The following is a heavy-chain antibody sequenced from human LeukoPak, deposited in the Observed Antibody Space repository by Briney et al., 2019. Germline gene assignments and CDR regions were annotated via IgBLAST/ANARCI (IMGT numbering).Heavy chain of an antibody. V-gene: IGHV3-30-3*01. CDR2: ISYDGSNK. Sequence: GGSLRLSCAASGFTFSSYAMHWVRQAPGKGLEWVAVISYDGSNKYYADSVKGRFTISRDNSKNTLYLQMNSLRAEDTAVYYCARSQGLWAYYYYYGMDVWGQGTTVTVSS. CDR1: GFTFSSYA. CDR3: ARSQGLWAYYYYYGMDV. J-gene: IGHJ6*02. D-gene: IGHD5-18*01.